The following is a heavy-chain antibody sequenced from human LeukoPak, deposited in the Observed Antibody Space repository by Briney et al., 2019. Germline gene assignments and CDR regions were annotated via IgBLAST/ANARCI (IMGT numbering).Heavy chain of an antibody. Sequence: GGSLRLSCAASGFTFSNYWMTWVRQAPGKGLEWVANIEQDGSEKYYVDSVKGRFTISRDNAKNSLYLQMNSLRAEDTAVYYCARTYESTAFDIWGQGAMVTVSS. CDR2: IEQDGSEK. V-gene: IGHV3-7*01. CDR1: GFTFSNYW. CDR3: ARTYESTAFDI. D-gene: IGHD3-22*01. J-gene: IGHJ3*02.